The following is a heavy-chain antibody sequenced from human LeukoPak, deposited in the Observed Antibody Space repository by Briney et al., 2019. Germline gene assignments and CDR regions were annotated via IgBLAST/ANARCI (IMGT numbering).Heavy chain of an antibody. CDR2: ISSDGSSS. J-gene: IGHJ4*02. D-gene: IGHD5-18*01. CDR3: ARSSGYGYDY. CDR1: GFTFSSSW. Sequence: GGSLRLSSEAPGFTFSSSWMHWVRQAPGKGLVWVSRISSDGSSSSYADSVKGRFTISRDNAKNTLSLQMNSLRAEDTAVYYCARSSGYGYDYWGQGTLVTVSS. V-gene: IGHV3-74*01.